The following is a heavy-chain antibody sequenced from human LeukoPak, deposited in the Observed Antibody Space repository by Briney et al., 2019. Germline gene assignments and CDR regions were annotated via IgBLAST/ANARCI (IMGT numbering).Heavy chain of an antibody. V-gene: IGHV1-2*02. Sequence: ASVKVSCKASGYTFTGYYMHWVRQAPGQGLEWMGWINPNSGGTNYAQKFQGRVTMTRDTSISTAYMELSRLRSDDTAVYYCARVSEEWELLAASLDYWGQGTLATVSS. CDR3: ARVSEEWELLAASLDY. CDR1: GYTFTGYY. CDR2: INPNSGGT. D-gene: IGHD1-26*01. J-gene: IGHJ4*02.